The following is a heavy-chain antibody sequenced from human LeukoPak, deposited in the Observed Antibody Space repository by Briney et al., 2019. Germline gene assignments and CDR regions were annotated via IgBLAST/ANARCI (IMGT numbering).Heavy chain of an antibody. CDR1: GGSMSSNTCY. CDR3: VKDRGNHVTDY. J-gene: IGHJ4*02. CDR2: ICYSGNT. V-gene: IGHV4-39*07. Sequence: SETLSLTCTVSGGSMSSNTCYWGWIRQPPGKGLEWIGTICYSGNTFYSPSLHSRATISVDTSKNQFSLRLSSVTAADTAIYYCVKDRGNHVTDYWGQGTLVNVSS. D-gene: IGHD1-14*01.